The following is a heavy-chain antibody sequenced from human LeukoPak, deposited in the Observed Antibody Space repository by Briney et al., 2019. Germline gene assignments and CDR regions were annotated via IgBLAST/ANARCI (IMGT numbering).Heavy chain of an antibody. Sequence: GGSLRLSCAASGFTFSSYEINWVRQAPGKGLEWLSHIGTGGSSIHYAASVTGRFTISRDDAKNSLYLQMNRLRVEDTAVYYCATEATTELGTAYMAAWGKGTTVT. J-gene: IGHJ6*03. CDR3: ATEATTELGTAYMAA. V-gene: IGHV3-48*03. CDR2: IGTGGSSI. D-gene: IGHD6-13*01. CDR1: GFTFSSYE.